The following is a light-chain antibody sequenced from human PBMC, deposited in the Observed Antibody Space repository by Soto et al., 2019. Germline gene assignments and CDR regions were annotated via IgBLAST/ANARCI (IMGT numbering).Light chain of an antibody. Sequence: EIVLTQSPATLSLSPGERATLSCRASQSVGSSLAWYQQKPGQPPRLLIYDSYNRATGIPARFSGSGSGTDFTLTISSLEPEDFAVYYCQQRSLLFTFGGGTKVEI. CDR3: QQRSLLFT. J-gene: IGKJ4*01. CDR2: DSY. CDR1: QSVGSS. V-gene: IGKV3-11*01.